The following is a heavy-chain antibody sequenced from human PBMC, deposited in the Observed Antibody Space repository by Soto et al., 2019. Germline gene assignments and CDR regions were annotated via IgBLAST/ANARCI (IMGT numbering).Heavy chain of an antibody. CDR1: GFTFSGYA. V-gene: IGHV3-23*01. D-gene: IGHD3-10*01. J-gene: IGHJ2*01. CDR3: ARNVSGSNGRPDSWYFDV. CDR2: ISGGGDAT. Sequence: EVQLLDSGGGLVQPGGSLRLSCAASGFTFSGYALTWVRQSPGKGLEWVSAISGGGDATFYADSVKGRFTISRDNFKNATYLKMNTLSAEDTAAYYCARNVSGSNGRPDSWYFDVWGSGTLVTVSS.